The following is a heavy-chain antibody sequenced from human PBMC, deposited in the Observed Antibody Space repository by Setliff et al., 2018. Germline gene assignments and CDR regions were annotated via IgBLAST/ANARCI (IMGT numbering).Heavy chain of an antibody. Sequence: SETLSLTCTVSGGSISSYYWSWIRQPPGKGLEWIGYIYTSGSANYNPSLKSRVTISVDTSKNQFSLKLSSVTAADTAVYYCARAGYYYDSSGQYRVYYYYMDVWGKGTTVTVSS. CDR2: IYTSGSA. V-gene: IGHV4-4*08. J-gene: IGHJ6*03. D-gene: IGHD3-22*01. CDR3: ARAGYYYDSSGQYRVYYYYMDV. CDR1: GGSISSYY.